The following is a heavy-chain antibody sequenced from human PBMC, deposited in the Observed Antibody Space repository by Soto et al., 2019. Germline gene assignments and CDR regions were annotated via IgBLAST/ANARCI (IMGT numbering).Heavy chain of an antibody. CDR2: ISGSGGRT. CDR1: GFTFSSYD. J-gene: IGHJ4*02. CDR3: AKQGGASFGKFFAS. D-gene: IGHD3-10*01. V-gene: IGHV3-23*01. Sequence: GSLRLSCAASGFTFSSYDMSWVRQAPGKGLEWVSFISGSGGRTYYADSVKGRFTISRDNSKNTLYLQVNTLRAEDTASYYCAKQGGASFGKFFASWGQGTLVTVSS.